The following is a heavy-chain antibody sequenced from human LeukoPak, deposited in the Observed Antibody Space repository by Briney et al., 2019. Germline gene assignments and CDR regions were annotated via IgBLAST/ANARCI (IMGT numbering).Heavy chain of an antibody. Sequence: GGSLRLSCAASGFTFSSYAMSWVRQAPGKGLEWVSAISGSGGSTYYADSVKGRFTISRDNSKNTLYLQMNSLRAEDTAVYYCAKERASSGWYHWFDPWRQGTLVTVSS. V-gene: IGHV3-23*01. D-gene: IGHD6-19*01. CDR3: AKERASSGWYHWFDP. CDR2: ISGSGGST. CDR1: GFTFSSYA. J-gene: IGHJ5*02.